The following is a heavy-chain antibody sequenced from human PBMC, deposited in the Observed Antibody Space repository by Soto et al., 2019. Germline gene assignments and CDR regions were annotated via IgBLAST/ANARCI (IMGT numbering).Heavy chain of an antibody. J-gene: IGHJ5*02. CDR2: ISGSGGST. CDR1: GFTFSSYA. D-gene: IGHD6-19*01. V-gene: IGHV3-23*01. CDR3: AKDLRKVAVERDYWFDP. Sequence: EVQLLESGGGLVQPGGSLRLSCAASGFTFSSYAMSWVHQAPGKGLEWVSVISGSGGSTYYADSVKGRFTISRDNSKNTLYLQMNSLRAEDTAVYYCAKDLRKVAVERDYWFDPWGHGTLVTVSS.